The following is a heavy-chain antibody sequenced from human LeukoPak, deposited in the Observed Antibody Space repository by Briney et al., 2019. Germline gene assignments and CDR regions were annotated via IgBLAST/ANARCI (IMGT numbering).Heavy chain of an antibody. J-gene: IGHJ4*02. CDR1: GFTFSSYS. Sequence: GGSLRLSCAASGFTFSSYSMHWVRPAPGKGLEWVSSISSSSSYIYYADSVKGRFTISRDNAKNSLYLQMNSLRAEDTAVYYCAREEAVAGIDYWGQGTLVTVSS. D-gene: IGHD6-19*01. V-gene: IGHV3-21*01. CDR3: AREEAVAGIDY. CDR2: ISSSSSYI.